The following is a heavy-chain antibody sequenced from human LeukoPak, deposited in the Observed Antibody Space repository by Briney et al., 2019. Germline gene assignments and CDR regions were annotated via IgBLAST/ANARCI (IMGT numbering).Heavy chain of an antibody. V-gene: IGHV3-48*03. Sequence: GGSLTRSCADSVFTFSSYEMNWVRQAPGSGMEWLSYISSSGSTIYYADSVKDRFTISRDNVKNSLYLQMNSLRAEDTAVYYCARDYRLLYYYYYMDVWGKGTTVTVSS. CDR3: ARDYRLLYYYYYMDV. CDR1: VFTFSSYE. CDR2: ISSSGSTI. D-gene: IGHD2/OR15-2a*01. J-gene: IGHJ6*03.